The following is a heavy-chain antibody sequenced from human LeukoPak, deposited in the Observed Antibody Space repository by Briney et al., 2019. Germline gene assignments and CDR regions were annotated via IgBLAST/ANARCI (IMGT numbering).Heavy chain of an antibody. Sequence: ASVKVSCKASGYTFTSYGISWVRQAPGQGLEWMGWISAYNGNTNYAQKLQGRVTITADESTSTAYMELSSLRSEDTAVYYCARDSSSSWFDPWGQGTLVTVSS. CDR2: ISAYNGNT. V-gene: IGHV1-18*01. CDR3: ARDSSSSWFDP. J-gene: IGHJ5*02. D-gene: IGHD6-6*01. CDR1: GYTFTSYG.